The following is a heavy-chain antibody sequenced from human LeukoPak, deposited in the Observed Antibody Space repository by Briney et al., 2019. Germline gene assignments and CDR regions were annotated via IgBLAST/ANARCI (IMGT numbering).Heavy chain of an antibody. CDR2: IIPIFGTA. D-gene: IGHD3-3*01. V-gene: IGHV1-69*05. CDR1: GGTFSSYA. J-gene: IGHJ4*02. CDR3: AREITIFGVVQRFDY. Sequence: SVKVSCKASGGTFSSYATSWVRQAPGQGLEWMGRIIPIFGTANYAQKFQGRVTITTDESTSTAYMELSSLRSEDTAVYYCAREITIFGVVQRFDYWGQGTLVTVSS.